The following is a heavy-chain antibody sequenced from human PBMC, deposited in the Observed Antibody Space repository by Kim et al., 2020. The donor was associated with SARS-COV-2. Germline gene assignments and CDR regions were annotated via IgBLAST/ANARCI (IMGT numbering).Heavy chain of an antibody. J-gene: IGHJ4*02. CDR1: GGSISSGGYY. D-gene: IGHD1-20*01. CDR2: IYYSGST. V-gene: IGHV4-31*03. CDR3: ARGGNWKSNDY. Sequence: SETLSLTCTVSGGSISSGGYYWSWIRQHPGKGLEWIGYIYYSGSTYYNPSLKSRVTISVDTSKNQFSLKLSSVTAADTAVYYCARGGNWKSNDYWGQGTLVTVSS.